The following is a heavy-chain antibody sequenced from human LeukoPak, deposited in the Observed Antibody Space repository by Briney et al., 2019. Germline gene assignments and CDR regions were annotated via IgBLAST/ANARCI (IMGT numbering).Heavy chain of an antibody. D-gene: IGHD3-3*01. J-gene: IGHJ6*03. CDR2: VYYNGST. Sequence: SETLSLTCIVSGDSVSRHHWSWIRQSPGKGLEWIGYVYYNGSTEYTPSLKNRVSISIDTSKNQFPLRLSSVTAADTAVYYCARGGHYDFWSGYYAHMDVWGKGKRVTVPS. CDR1: GDSVSRHH. CDR3: ARGGHYDFWSGYYAHMDV. V-gene: IGHV4-59*02.